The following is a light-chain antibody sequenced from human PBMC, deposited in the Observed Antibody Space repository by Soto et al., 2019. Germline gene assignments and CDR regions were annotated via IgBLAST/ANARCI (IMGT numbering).Light chain of an antibody. CDR2: AAS. CDR3: QQSYSTPFT. V-gene: IGKV1-39*01. CDR1: QSISNY. Sequence: DIQMTQSPSYLSASVGDSVTITCRASQSISNYLNWYQQKPGKAPKLLVYAASSLQSGVPSRFSGSGSGTDFTLTISSQQPEDFATYYCQQSYSTPFTFGPGTKVDIK. J-gene: IGKJ3*01.